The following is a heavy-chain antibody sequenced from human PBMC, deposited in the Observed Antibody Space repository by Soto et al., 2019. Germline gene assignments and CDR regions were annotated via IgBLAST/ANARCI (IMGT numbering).Heavy chain of an antibody. CDR1: GFTFDDYG. V-gene: IGHV3-20*01. CDR2: INWNGGST. D-gene: IGHD2-2*01. J-gene: IGHJ4*02. CDR3: ARGLGYCSSTSCPFDY. Sequence: GGSLRLSCAASGFTFDDYGMSWVRQAPGKGLEWVSGINWNGGSTGYADSVKGRFTISRDNAKNSLYLQMNSLRAEDTALYHCARGLGYCSSTSCPFDYWGQGTLVTVSS.